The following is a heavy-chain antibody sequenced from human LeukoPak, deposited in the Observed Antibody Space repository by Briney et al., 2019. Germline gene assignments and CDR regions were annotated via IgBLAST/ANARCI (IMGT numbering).Heavy chain of an antibody. CDR2: IHTSAST. Sequence: SETLSLTCSVSGGSISSYFWSWLRQPAGKGLECIGRIHTSASTEYNPSLQSRVTMSVDTSKNQFSLKLSSVTAADTAVYFCARDDNSIYSDDAFDIWGQGTLVTVSS. V-gene: IGHV4-4*07. CDR3: ARDDNSIYSDDAFDI. J-gene: IGHJ3*02. D-gene: IGHD2/OR15-2a*01. CDR1: GGSISSYF.